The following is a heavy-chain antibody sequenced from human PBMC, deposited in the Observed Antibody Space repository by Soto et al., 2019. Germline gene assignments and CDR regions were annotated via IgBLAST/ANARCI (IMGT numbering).Heavy chain of an antibody. CDR1: GYTFTSYY. CDR2: INSSGGST. CDR3: AIVGSIAGRPVSFAF. V-gene: IGHV1-46*01. J-gene: IGHJ4*02. Sequence: ASVKVSCKASGYTFTSYYMHWVRQAPGQGLEWMGIINSSGGSTSYAQKFQGRVTMTRDTSTSTVYMELSSPRSEDTAGYYCAIVGSIAGRPVSFAFWRQGTQVTVSS. D-gene: IGHD6-6*01.